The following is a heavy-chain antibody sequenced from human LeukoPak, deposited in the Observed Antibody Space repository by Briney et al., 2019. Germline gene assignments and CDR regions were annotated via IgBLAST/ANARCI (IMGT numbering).Heavy chain of an antibody. V-gene: IGHV3-30*02. D-gene: IGHD3-22*01. Sequence: GGTLRLSCAASGFTFSSYGMSWVRQAPGKGLEWVAFIRYDGSNKYYADSVKGRSTISRDNSKNTLYLQMNSLRAEDTAVYYCAKDKYYYDSSAPGFFDYWGQGTLVTVSS. CDR1: GFTFSSYG. J-gene: IGHJ4*02. CDR2: IRYDGSNK. CDR3: AKDKYYYDSSAPGFFDY.